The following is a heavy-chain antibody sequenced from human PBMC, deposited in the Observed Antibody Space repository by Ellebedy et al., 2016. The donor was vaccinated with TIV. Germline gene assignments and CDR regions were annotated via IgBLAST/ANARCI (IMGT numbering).Heavy chain of an antibody. J-gene: IGHJ4*02. CDR1: GGSVSSGSYY. V-gene: IGHV4-39*07. Sequence: MPSETLSLTCTVSGGSVSSGSYYWSWIRQPPGKGLEWIGEINHSGSTNYNPSLKSRVTISVDTSKNQFSLKLSSVTAADTAVYYCARDWGGQWLVIDYWGQGTLVTVSS. CDR2: INHSGST. D-gene: IGHD6-19*01. CDR3: ARDWGGQWLVIDY.